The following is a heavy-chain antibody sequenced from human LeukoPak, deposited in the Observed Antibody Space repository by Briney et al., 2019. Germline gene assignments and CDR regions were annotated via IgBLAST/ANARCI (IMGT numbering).Heavy chain of an antibody. D-gene: IGHD2-15*01. CDR3: ARGGWAALDY. CDR1: GGSISSYY. V-gene: IGHV4-59*01. J-gene: IGHJ4*02. CDR2: VYYSGTT. Sequence: SETLSLTCTVSGGSISSYYWSWIRQPPGMGLEWIGFVYYSGTTNYNPSLKSRVTMSVDTSNNRFPLKLSSVTAADTALYYCARGGWAALDYWGQGTLVSVSS.